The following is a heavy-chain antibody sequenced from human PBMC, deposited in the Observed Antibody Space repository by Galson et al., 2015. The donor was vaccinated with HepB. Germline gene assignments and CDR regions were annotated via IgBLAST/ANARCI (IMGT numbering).Heavy chain of an antibody. D-gene: IGHD3-16*01. CDR1: GFSFSSSW. V-gene: IGHV3-7*03. Sequence: SLRLSCAASGFSFSSSWMNWVRQAPGKGLEWVANIKQDGSEKYYVDSVKGRFTISRDNAKNSLYLQMNSLRAEDTAVYYCARDLGRAGDNWFDPWGQGTLVTVSS. J-gene: IGHJ5*02. CDR2: IKQDGSEK. CDR3: ARDLGRAGDNWFDP.